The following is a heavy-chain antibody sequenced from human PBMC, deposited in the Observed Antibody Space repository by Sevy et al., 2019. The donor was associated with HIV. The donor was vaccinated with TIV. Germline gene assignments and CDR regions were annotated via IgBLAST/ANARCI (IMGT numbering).Heavy chain of an antibody. V-gene: IGHV3-49*03. J-gene: IGHJ3*02. D-gene: IGHD6-19*01. CDR3: TRDKQGEQWLVRAFDI. CDR2: IRSKAYGGTT. CDR1: GFTFGDYA. Sequence: GGSLRLSCTASGFTFGDYAMSWFLQAPGKGLEWVGFIRSKAYGGTTEYAASVKGRFTISRDDSKSIAYLQMNSLKTEDTAVYYCTRDKQGEQWLVRAFDIWGQGTMVTVSS.